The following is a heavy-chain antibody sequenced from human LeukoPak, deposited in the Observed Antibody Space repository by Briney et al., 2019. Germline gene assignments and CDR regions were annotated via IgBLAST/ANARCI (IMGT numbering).Heavy chain of an antibody. CDR1: GFTFSRYW. V-gene: IGHV3-7*01. J-gene: IGHJ4*02. Sequence: GGSLRLSCAASGFTFSRYWMSWVRQAPGKGLEGVASIKQDGSEKYYVDSVKGRFIISRDNAKNSLYLQMNSLRAEDTAVYYCARDCSSPSCYADYWGQGTLVTVSS. CDR3: ARDCSSPSCYADY. D-gene: IGHD2-2*01. CDR2: IKQDGSEK.